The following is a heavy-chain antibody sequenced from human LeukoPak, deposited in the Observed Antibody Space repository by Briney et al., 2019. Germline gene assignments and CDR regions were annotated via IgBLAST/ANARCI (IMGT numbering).Heavy chain of an antibody. J-gene: IGHJ4*02. CDR3: ARGTFYSSSVDY. V-gene: IGHV4-34*01. CDR2: IYYSGTT. Sequence: SSETLSLTCAVYGGSFSGYYWSWIRQPPGKGLEWIGTIYYSGTTYYNPSLTSRVTISVDTSKNQFSLKLSSVTAADTAVYYCARGTFYSSSVDYWGQGTLVTVSS. D-gene: IGHD6-6*01. CDR1: GGSFSGYY.